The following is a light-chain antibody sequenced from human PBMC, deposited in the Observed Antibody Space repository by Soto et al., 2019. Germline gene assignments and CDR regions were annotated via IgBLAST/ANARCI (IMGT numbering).Light chain of an antibody. CDR2: DAS. CDR3: QQYNSYPRT. CDR1: QSISTW. J-gene: IGKJ1*01. Sequence: DIQMTQSPSTLSASPGDSVTITCRAGQSISTWLAWYQQKPGKAPKLLIYDASSLESGVPSRFSGSGSGTEFTLTISSLQPDDFATYYCQQYNSYPRTFGQGTKVDIK. V-gene: IGKV1-5*01.